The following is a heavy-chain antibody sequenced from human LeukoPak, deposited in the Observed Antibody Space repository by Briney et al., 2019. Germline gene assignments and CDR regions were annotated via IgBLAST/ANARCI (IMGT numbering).Heavy chain of an antibody. CDR2: INHSGST. Sequence: SETLSLTCAVYGGSFRGYYWSWIRQPPGKGLEWIGEINHSGSTNYNPSLKSRVTISVDTSKNQFSLKLSSVTAADTAVYYCARLRYFDWLSYDAFDIWGQGTMVTVSS. V-gene: IGHV4-34*01. CDR1: GGSFRGYY. CDR3: ARLRYFDWLSYDAFDI. D-gene: IGHD3-9*01. J-gene: IGHJ3*02.